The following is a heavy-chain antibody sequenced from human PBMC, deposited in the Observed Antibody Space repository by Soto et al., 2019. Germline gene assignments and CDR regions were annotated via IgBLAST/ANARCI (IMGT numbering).Heavy chain of an antibody. CDR1: GYTFTNYD. V-gene: IGHV1-8*01. CDR2: MNPDSGNT. Sequence: QVQLVQSGAEVKKPGASVKVSCKASGYTFTNYDIHWVRQATGQGLEWMGWMNPDSGNTGQSKQFQGRVTMTRDTSISTAYMEMSSRRSEDTAVYYWARGRFRRTWFDPWGQGTLVNVSS. CDR3: ARGRFRRTWFDP. J-gene: IGHJ5*02. D-gene: IGHD3-16*01.